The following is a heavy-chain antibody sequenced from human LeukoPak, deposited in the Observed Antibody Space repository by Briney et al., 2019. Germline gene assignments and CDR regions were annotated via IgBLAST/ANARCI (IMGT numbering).Heavy chain of an antibody. Sequence: ASVKVSCKASGYTFTGYYVHWVRQAPGQGLEWMGWINPNSGGTNYAQKFQGRVTMTRDTSISTAYMELSRLRSDDTAVYYCARDQSPNTAMVPYYYYYMDVWGKGTTVTVYS. J-gene: IGHJ6*03. D-gene: IGHD5-18*01. V-gene: IGHV1-2*02. CDR2: INPNSGGT. CDR1: GYTFTGYY. CDR3: ARDQSPNTAMVPYYYYYMDV.